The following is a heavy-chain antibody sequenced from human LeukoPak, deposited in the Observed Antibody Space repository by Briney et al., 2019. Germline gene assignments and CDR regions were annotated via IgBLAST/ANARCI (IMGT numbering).Heavy chain of an antibody. CDR3: AKSRSAMVRGVVEY. V-gene: IGHV3-23*01. J-gene: IGHJ4*02. CDR1: GFTFSNYA. Sequence: GGSLRLSCAASGFTFSNYAMSWVRQAPGKGLEWVSVTGPSGSAYNADPVKGRFTISRDNSKDTVYLQMDSLRAEDTATYYCAKSRSAMVRGVVEYWGQGTLVTVSS. CDR2: TGPSGSA. D-gene: IGHD3-10*01.